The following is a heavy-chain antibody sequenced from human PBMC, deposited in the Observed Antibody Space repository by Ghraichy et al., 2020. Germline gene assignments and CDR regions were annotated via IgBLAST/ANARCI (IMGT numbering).Heavy chain of an antibody. Sequence: GGSLRLSCAASGFTFSDYYMSWIRQAPGKGLEWVSYISSSSSYTNYADSVKGRFTISRDNAKNSLYLQMNSLRAEDTAVYYCARSVDTAMVDYYYGMDVWGQGTTVTVSS. CDR2: ISSSSSYT. D-gene: IGHD5-18*01. V-gene: IGHV3-11*06. J-gene: IGHJ6*02. CDR1: GFTFSDYY. CDR3: ARSVDTAMVDYYYGMDV.